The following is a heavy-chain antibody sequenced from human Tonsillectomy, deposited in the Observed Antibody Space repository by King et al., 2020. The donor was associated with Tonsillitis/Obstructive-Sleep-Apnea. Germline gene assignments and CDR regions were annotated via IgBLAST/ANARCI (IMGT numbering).Heavy chain of an antibody. J-gene: IGHJ4*02. V-gene: IGHV4-59*08. CDR1: GGSISNYY. CDR3: ARPPSSGWYVYFDY. CDR2: IYYSGST. D-gene: IGHD6-19*01. Sequence: VQLQESGPGLVKPSETLSLTCTVSGGSISNYYWSWIRQPPGKGLEWIGYIYYSGSTNYNPSLKSRVTISVDTSKNQFSLRLSSVTAADTAVYYCARPPSSGWYVYFDYWGQGTLVTVSS.